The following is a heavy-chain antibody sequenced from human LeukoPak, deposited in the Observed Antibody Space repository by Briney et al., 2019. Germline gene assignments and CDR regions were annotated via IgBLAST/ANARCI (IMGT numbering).Heavy chain of an antibody. Sequence: PGGSLRLSCAASGFTVSSNYMSWVRQAPGKGLEWVSVIYSGGSTYYADSVKGRFTISRDNSKNTLYLQMNSLRAEDTAVYYCARDPLYYGSGSYFSYFDYWGEGILVTVSS. J-gene: IGHJ4*02. D-gene: IGHD3-10*01. CDR2: IYSGGST. V-gene: IGHV3-66*01. CDR1: GFTVSSNY. CDR3: ARDPLYYGSGSYFSYFDY.